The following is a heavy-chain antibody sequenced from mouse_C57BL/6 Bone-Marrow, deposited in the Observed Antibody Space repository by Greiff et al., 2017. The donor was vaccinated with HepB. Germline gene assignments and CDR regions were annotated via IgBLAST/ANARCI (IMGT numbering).Heavy chain of an antibody. J-gene: IGHJ3*01. Sequence: VQLQQPGAELVKPGASVKLSCKASGYTFTSYWMHWVKQRPGRGLEWIGRIDPNSGGTEYPAQFQSKATLTVDTPSSTAYLQLSSLTSEDSAVYYCARGKIDYDYDEGFAYWGQGTLVTVSA. V-gene: IGHV1-72*01. CDR3: ARGKIDYDYDEGFAY. CDR1: GYTFTSYW. CDR2: IDPNSGGT. D-gene: IGHD2-4*01.